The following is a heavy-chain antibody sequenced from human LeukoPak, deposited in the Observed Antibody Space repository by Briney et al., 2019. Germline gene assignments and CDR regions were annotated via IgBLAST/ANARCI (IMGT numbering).Heavy chain of an antibody. Sequence: EASVKVSCKASGYTFTIYGIGWVRQAPGQGLEWMGWISAYNGNTNYAQKLQGRVTMTTDTSTSTAYMELRSLRSDDTAVYYCARTEPDYYYYYGMDVWGQGTTVTVSS. V-gene: IGHV1-18*01. CDR2: ISAYNGNT. CDR3: ARTEPDYYYYYGMDV. CDR1: GYTFTIYG. J-gene: IGHJ6*02.